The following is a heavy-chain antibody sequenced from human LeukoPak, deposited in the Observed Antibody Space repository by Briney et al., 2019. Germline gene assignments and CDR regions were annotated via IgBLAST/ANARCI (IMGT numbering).Heavy chain of an antibody. CDR1: GDSIKNYY. Sequence: SETLSLTCTVSGDSIKNYYWIWIRQSPGKGLEWIGYIYYSGSTYYNPSLKSRVTMSVDTSKNQFSLKLNSVTAADTAVYYCAKAGYCSSTSCQWVPLVWGQGTTVTVSS. D-gene: IGHD2-2*03. V-gene: IGHV4-59*01. CDR2: IYYSGST. CDR3: AKAGYCSSTSCQWVPLV. J-gene: IGHJ6*02.